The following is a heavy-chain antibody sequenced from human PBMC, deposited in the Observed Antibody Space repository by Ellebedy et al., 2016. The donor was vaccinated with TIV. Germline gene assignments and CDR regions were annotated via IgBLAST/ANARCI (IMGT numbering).Heavy chain of an antibody. CDR1: GLTFSDYA. CDR2: ISYDGGKK. V-gene: IGHV3-30-3*01. J-gene: IGHJ4*02. Sequence: GESLKISCAASGLTFSDYAMQWVRQAPGKGLEWVAVISYDGGKKEYADSVKGRFTISRDNSQNTLYLQVDSLRAEDTAVYYCARDLYIGEYDVFDYWGQGTLVTVSS. CDR3: ARDLYIGEYDVFDY. D-gene: IGHD4-17*01.